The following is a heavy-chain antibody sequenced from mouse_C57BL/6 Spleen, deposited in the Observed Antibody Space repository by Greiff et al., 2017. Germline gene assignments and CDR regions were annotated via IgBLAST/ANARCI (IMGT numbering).Heavy chain of an antibody. D-gene: IGHD1-1*01. Sequence: EVQLQQSGPELVKPGASVKISCKASGYSFTDYNMNWVKQSNGKSLEWIGVINPNYGTTSYNQKFKGKATLTVDQSSSTAYMQINSLTSEDSAVYYCARGGITTVVRYFDVWGTGTTVTVSS. V-gene: IGHV1-39*01. J-gene: IGHJ1*03. CDR2: INPNYGTT. CDR3: ARGGITTVVRYFDV. CDR1: GYSFTDYN.